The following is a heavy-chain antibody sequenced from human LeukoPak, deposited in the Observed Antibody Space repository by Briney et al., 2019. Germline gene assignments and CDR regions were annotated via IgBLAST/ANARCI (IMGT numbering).Heavy chain of an antibody. J-gene: IGHJ4*02. CDR3: ARDPGGRYFDY. CDR2: INPSGGST. CDR1: GYTFTSYY. D-gene: IGHD3-16*01. V-gene: IGHV1-46*01. Sequence: GASVKVSCKASGYTFTSYYMHWVRQAPGQGLEWMGIINPSGGSTSYAQKFQGRVTMTRDTSTSTVYMELSSLRSEDAAVYYCARDPGGRYFDYWGQGTLVTVSS.